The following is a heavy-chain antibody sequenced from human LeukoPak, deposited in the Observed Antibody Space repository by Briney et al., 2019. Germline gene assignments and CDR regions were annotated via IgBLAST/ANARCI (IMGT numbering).Heavy chain of an antibody. CDR3: ARETPYGSLTFDY. D-gene: IGHD3-10*01. V-gene: IGHV3-7*03. CDR1: GFTFSKYW. Sequence: PGGSLRLSCAASGFTFSKYWMSWVRQAPGKGVEGGANTHGREKYYVYTVKGGVTISRDNAKNSLYLQMNSLRAEDTAVYYCARETPYGSLTFDYWGQGTLVTVSP. J-gene: IGHJ4*02. CDR2: THGREK.